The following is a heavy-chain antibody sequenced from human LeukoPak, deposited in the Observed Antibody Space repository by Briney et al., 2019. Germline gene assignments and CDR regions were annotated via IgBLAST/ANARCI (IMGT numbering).Heavy chain of an antibody. CDR1: GFTVSSNY. J-gene: IGHJ4*02. CDR2: LYSGGTT. CDR3: ASDDCTSTSFSQLDY. D-gene: IGHD2-2*01. V-gene: IGHV3-53*01. Sequence: GGSLRLSCAASGFTVSSNYMSWVRQAPGEGLEWVSALYSGGTTYYADSVKGRFTISRDNSKNTLYLQMNSLRAEDTAVYYCASDDCTSTSFSQLDYWGQGTLVTVSS.